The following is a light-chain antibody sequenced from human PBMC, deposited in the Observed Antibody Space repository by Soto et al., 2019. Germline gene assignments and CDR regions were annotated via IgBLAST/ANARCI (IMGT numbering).Light chain of an antibody. Sequence: QSALTQPRSVSGSPGQSVTISCTGTSSDVGGYNYVSWYQQNPGKAPKLMIYDVSKRPSGVPDRFFGSKSGNTASLTISGLQAEDEADYYCCSYAGSYTVVFGGGTKLTVL. CDR3: CSYAGSYTVV. V-gene: IGLV2-11*01. CDR1: SSDVGGYNY. J-gene: IGLJ2*01. CDR2: DVS.